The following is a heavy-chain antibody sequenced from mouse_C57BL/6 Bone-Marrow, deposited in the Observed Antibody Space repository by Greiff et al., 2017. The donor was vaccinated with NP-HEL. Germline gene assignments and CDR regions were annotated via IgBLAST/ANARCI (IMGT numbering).Heavy chain of an antibody. Sequence: EVKLVESGPGLVKPSQSLSLTCSVTGYSITSGYYWNWIRQFPGNKLEWMGYISYDGSNNYNPSLKNRISITRDTSKNQFFLKLNSVTTEDTATYYCALYYYGSPYYYAMDYWGQGTSVTVSS. CDR3: ALYYYGSPYYYAMDY. D-gene: IGHD1-1*01. J-gene: IGHJ4*01. V-gene: IGHV3-6*01. CDR2: ISYDGSN. CDR1: GYSITSGYY.